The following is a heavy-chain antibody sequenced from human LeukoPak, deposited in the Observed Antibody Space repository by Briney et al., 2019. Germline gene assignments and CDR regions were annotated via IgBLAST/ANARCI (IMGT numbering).Heavy chain of an antibody. CDR2: INWNGGSI. D-gene: IGHD5-18*01. Sequence: GGSLRLSCAASGFTFSSHDMNWVRQAPGKGLEWVSGINWNGGSIGYADSVKGRFTISRDNAKNSLYLQINSLRAEDTALYYCARADKDGYGFFGFDYWGQGTLVTVSS. V-gene: IGHV3-20*04. CDR3: ARADKDGYGFFGFDY. J-gene: IGHJ4*02. CDR1: GFTFSSHD.